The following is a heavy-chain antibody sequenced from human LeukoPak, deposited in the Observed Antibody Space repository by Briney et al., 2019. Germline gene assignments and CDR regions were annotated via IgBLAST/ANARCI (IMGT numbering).Heavy chain of an antibody. CDR2: INWNGGST. CDR3: ARDSLRYCSSTSCLPGY. V-gene: IGHV3-20*04. J-gene: IGHJ4*02. Sequence: GGSLRLSCAASGFTFDDYGMSWVRQAPGKGLEWVSGINWNGGSTGYTDSVKGRFTISRDNAKNSLYLQMNSLRAEDTALYYCARDSLRYCSSTSCLPGYWGQGTLVTVSS. CDR1: GFTFDDYG. D-gene: IGHD2-2*01.